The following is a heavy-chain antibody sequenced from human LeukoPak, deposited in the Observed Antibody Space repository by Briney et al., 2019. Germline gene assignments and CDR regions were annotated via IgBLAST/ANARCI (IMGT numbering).Heavy chain of an antibody. CDR1: GFTFSSYA. V-gene: IGHV3-23*01. J-gene: IGHJ5*02. Sequence: QSGGSLRLSCAASGFTFSSYAMSWVRQAPGKGLEWVSTISGTGGSTFYADSVKGRFTITRDNSKNTFYLQMNSLRAEDTAIYYCAPDDILTASWGQGTLVTVSS. CDR3: APDDILTAS. CDR2: ISGTGGST. D-gene: IGHD3-9*01.